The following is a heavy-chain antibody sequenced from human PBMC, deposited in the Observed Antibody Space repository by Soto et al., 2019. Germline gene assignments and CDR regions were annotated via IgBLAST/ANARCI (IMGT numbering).Heavy chain of an antibody. CDR2: IYHSGST. J-gene: IGHJ4*02. Sequence: TLSLTCNVSGGSFSPNYWSWIRQPPGKGLEWIGEIYHSGSTYYNPSLKSRVTISVDTSKNQFSLKLSSVTAADTAVYYCARVSTIFGVAYYFDYWGQGTLVTVSS. V-gene: IGHV4-34*09. CDR3: ARVSTIFGVAYYFDY. CDR1: GGSFSPNY. D-gene: IGHD3-3*01.